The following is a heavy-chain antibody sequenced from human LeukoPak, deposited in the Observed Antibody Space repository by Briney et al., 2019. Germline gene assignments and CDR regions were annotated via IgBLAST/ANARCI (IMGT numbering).Heavy chain of an antibody. CDR3: ARSWRSGSYSDY. V-gene: IGHV3-11*01. Sequence: PGGSLRLSCAASGFTFSDYYMGWIRQAPGKGLEWVSYISSSGSTIYYADSVKGRFTISRDNAKNSLYLQMNSLRAEDTAVYYCARSWRSGSYSDYWGQGTLVTVSS. J-gene: IGHJ4*02. D-gene: IGHD3-10*01. CDR1: GFTFSDYY. CDR2: ISSSGSTI.